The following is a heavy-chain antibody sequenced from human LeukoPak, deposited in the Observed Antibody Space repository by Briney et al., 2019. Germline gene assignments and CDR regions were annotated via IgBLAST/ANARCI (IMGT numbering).Heavy chain of an antibody. V-gene: IGHV3-48*03. CDR3: ARDGQLAKNFDY. J-gene: IGHJ4*02. CDR1: GFTFSSYA. D-gene: IGHD6-13*01. Sequence: GGSLRLSCAASGFTFSSYAMNWVRQAPGKGLEWVSYISSSGSTIYYADSVKGRFTISRDNAKNSLYLQMNSLRAEDTAVYYCARDGQLAKNFDYWGQGTLVTVSS. CDR2: ISSSGSTI.